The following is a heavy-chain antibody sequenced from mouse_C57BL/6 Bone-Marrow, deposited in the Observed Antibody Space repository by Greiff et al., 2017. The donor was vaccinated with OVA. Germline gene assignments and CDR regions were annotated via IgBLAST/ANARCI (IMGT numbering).Heavy chain of an antibody. J-gene: IGHJ1*03. CDR2: IWSGGST. CDR1: GFSLTSYG. D-gene: IGHD2-4*01. V-gene: IGHV2-2*01. CDR3: ARRTYDYDGEGWYFDV. Sequence: VKLMESGPGLVQPSQSLSITCTVSGFSLTSYGVHWVRQSPGKGLEWLGVIWSGGSTDYNAAFISRLSISKDNSKSQVFFKMNSLQADDTAIYYCARRTYDYDGEGWYFDVWGTGTTVTVSS.